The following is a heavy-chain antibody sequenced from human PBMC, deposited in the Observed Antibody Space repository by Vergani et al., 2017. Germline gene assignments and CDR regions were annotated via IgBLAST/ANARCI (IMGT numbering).Heavy chain of an antibody. CDR1: GYSISRGYF. D-gene: IGHD3-10*01. J-gene: IGHJ3*02. Sequence: QVQLQESGPGLVKPSETLSLTCSVSGYSISRGYFWVWFRQPPGKGLEWIGNIFHTGLTYRNPSLRSRVALSVDTSRNQFSLKLRSATAADTAAYFCARGGLPDAFAIWGQGALVTVSS. CDR2: IFHTGLT. CDR3: ARGGLPDAFAI. V-gene: IGHV4-38-2*02.